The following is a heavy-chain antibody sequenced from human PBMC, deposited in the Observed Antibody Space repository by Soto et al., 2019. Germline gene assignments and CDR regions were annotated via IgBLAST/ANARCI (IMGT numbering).Heavy chain of an antibody. CDR3: AKAGSWFLDS. Sequence: QVQLQESGPGLVKPSGTLSLTCAVSGYSVSSGSWWGWVRQPPGKGLEWIGEIHHDGGTFYKPSLRSRVTMSLDTSKNQFSLGLSSVTAADTALYYCAKAGSWFLDSWGQGTLVTVSS. V-gene: IGHV4-4*02. CDR1: GYSVSSGSW. CDR2: IHHDGGT. D-gene: IGHD3-10*01. J-gene: IGHJ4*02.